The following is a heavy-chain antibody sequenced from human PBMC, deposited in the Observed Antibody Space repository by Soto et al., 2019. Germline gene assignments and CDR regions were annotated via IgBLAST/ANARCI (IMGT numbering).Heavy chain of an antibody. V-gene: IGHV3-7*01. D-gene: IGHD6-13*01. CDR1: GFTFSSYW. Sequence: VYPRLSSVASGFTFSSYWMSWVRQAPGKGLEWVANIKEDGSEKYYVDSVKGRFTISRDNSKNTLYWQMNSLRDEDTAVYYCALARNSAVADSFDACGKGNLVIVAS. CDR2: IKEDGSEK. CDR3: ALARNSAVADSFDA. J-gene: IGHJ4*02.